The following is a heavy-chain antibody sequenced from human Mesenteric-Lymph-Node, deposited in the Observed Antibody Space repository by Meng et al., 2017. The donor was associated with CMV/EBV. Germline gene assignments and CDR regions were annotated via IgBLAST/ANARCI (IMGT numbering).Heavy chain of an antibody. D-gene: IGHD2-2*01. CDR2: YYNSGTT. V-gene: IGHV4-4*02. CDR3: ANIPAGMYNYRFES. Sequence: SAGAITGSDWWTCVRHPPEGAVGEMGQYYNSGTTHTNPSLKRRVTISIDHSNNLFVLKLTSVTAADTAVYYYANIPAGMYNYRFESWGPGTLVTVSS. CDR1: AGAITGSDW. J-gene: IGHJ5*01.